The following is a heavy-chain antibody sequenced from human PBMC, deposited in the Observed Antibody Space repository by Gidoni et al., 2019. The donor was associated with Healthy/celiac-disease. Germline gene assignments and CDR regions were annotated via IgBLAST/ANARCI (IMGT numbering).Heavy chain of an antibody. D-gene: IGHD3-22*01. J-gene: IGHJ4*02. Sequence: QVQLQESGPGLVKPSETLSPTCTVSGGSLSSYYWGWIRQPAGKGLECIGRISTSGSTNNNPSRKSRVTMSVDTSKNQFSLKLSSVTAADTAVYYCARHGDYYDSSGYLGYWGQGTLVTVSS. CDR2: ISTSGST. CDR1: GGSLSSYY. CDR3: ARHGDYYDSSGYLGY. V-gene: IGHV4-4*07.